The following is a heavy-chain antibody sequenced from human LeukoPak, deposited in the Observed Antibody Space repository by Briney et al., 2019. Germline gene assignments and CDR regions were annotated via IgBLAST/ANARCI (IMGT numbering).Heavy chain of an antibody. J-gene: IGHJ6*02. CDR2: IYSGGST. CDR1: GFTVSSNY. V-gene: IGHV3-53*01. D-gene: IGHD3-10*01. CDR3: ARDSEFYYGMDV. Sequence: GGSLRLSCAASGFTVSSNYMSWVRQAPGKGLEWVSVIYSGGSTYYADPVKGRFTISRDNSKNTLYLQMNSLRAEDTAVYYCARDSEFYYGMDVWGQGTTVTVSS.